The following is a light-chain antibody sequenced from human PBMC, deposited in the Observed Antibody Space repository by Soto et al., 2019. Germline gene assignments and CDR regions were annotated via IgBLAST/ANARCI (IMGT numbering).Light chain of an antibody. V-gene: IGKV1-5*01. CDR2: DAS. J-gene: IGKJ1*01. Sequence: LSVYVKGTVTVTCRARQSASGWLAWYQQKPGEAPRLLIYDASALPRGIPARFSGSGSETEFTLTIASLQSEDFARYYCHQYETCPGTFGPGTKVDIK. CDR3: HQYETCPGT. CDR1: QSASGW.